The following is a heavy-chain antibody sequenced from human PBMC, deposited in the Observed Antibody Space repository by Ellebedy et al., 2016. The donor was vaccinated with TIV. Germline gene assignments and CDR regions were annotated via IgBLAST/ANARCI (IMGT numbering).Heavy chain of an antibody. Sequence: GESLKISCAASGFTFSNYWMHWVRQAPGKGLVWVSRINSDGSATNHADSVKGRFTISRDNAKNTLYLQMNSLRDDDTAIYYCVRDPYSYGPWGRGTLVTVSS. V-gene: IGHV3-74*01. CDR3: VRDPYSYGP. CDR2: INSDGSAT. J-gene: IGHJ5*02. CDR1: GFTFSNYW. D-gene: IGHD1-26*01.